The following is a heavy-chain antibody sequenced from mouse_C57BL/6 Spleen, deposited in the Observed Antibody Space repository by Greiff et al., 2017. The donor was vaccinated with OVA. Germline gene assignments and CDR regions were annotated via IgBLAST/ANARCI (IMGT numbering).Heavy chain of an antibody. V-gene: IGHV1-69*01. Sequence: QVQLQQPGAELVMPGASVKLSCKASGYTFTSYWMHWVKQRPGQGLEWIGEIDPSDSYTNYNQKFKGKSTLTVDKSSSTAYMQLSSLTSEDSAVYYCARKSPVITTVVAPFDYWGQGTTLTVSS. CDR3: ARKSPVITTVVAPFDY. CDR2: IDPSDSYT. J-gene: IGHJ2*01. D-gene: IGHD1-1*01. CDR1: GYTFTSYW.